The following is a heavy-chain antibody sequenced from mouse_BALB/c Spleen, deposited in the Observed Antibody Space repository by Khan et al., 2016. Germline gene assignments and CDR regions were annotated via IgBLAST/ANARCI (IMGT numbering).Heavy chain of an antibody. CDR1: GYTFTDYY. V-gene: IGHV1-77*01. CDR3: ARSVYYCSYFDY. D-gene: IGHD2-2*01. J-gene: IGHJ2*01. Sequence: QVQLKQSGAELARPGASVKLSCKASGYTFTDYYINWVKQRTGQGLEWIGEIYPGSGNTYYNEKFKGKATLTADKSSSTAYMQLSSLTSEDSAVYFCARSVYYCSYFDYWGQGTTLTVSS. CDR2: IYPGSGNT.